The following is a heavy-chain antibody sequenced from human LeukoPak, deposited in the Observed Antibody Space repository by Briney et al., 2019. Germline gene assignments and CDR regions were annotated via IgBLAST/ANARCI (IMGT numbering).Heavy chain of an antibody. Sequence: ASVKVSCKAFGYTFTSNYMHWVRQAPGQGPEWMGVISPSGGSTTYAQKFQGRVTLTRDMSTSTDYLELSSLRAEDTAVYYCAKARYIVGATRPSPPRSADYWGQGTLVTVSS. V-gene: IGHV1-46*01. CDR2: ISPSGGST. J-gene: IGHJ4*02. CDR1: GYTFTSNY. D-gene: IGHD1-26*01. CDR3: AKARYIVGATRPSPPRSADY.